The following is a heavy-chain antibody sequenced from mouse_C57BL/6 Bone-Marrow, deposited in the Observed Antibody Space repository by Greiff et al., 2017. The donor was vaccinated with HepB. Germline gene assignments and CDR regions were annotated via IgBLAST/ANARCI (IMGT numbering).Heavy chain of an antibody. Sequence: VQGVESGPELVKPGASVKLSCKASGYTFTSYDINWVKQRPGQGLEWIGWIYPRDGSTKYNEKFKGKATLTVDTSSSTAYMELHSLTSEDSAVYFCARRGYVYGAWFAYWGQGTRVTVSA. CDR2: IYPRDGST. CDR1: GYTFTSYD. D-gene: IGHD2-2*01. J-gene: IGHJ3*01. CDR3: ARRGYVYGAWFAY. V-gene: IGHV1-85*01.